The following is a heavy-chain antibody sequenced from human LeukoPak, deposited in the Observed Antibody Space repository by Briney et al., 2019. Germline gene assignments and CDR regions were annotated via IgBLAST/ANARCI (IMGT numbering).Heavy chain of an antibody. CDR2: IYYSGST. V-gene: IGHV4-39*07. Sequence: SETLSLTCTVSGGSISSSSYYWGWIRQPPGKGLEWIGSIYYSGSTNYNPSLKSRVTISVDTSKNQFSLKLSSVTAADTAVYYCARVNNYYDSSGYYYNDAFDIWGQGTMVTVSS. J-gene: IGHJ3*02. D-gene: IGHD3-22*01. CDR1: GGSISSSSYY. CDR3: ARVNNYYDSSGYYYNDAFDI.